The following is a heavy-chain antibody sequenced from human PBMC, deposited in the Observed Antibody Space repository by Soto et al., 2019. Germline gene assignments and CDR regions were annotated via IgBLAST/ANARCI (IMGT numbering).Heavy chain of an antibody. J-gene: IGHJ4*02. V-gene: IGHV3-23*01. D-gene: IGHD2-2*01. CDR1: GFTFSSYA. CDR3: ATLRFCTSSSCYGREGGY. CDR2: ISGTGANT. Sequence: EVQLLESGGGLVQPGGPLRLSCAASGFTFSSYAMSWVRQVPGKGLEWVSAISGTGANTYYADSVKGRFTISRDNSKNTLYLQMNSLRADDAAVYYCATLRFCTSSSCYGREGGYWGQGTLVTVSS.